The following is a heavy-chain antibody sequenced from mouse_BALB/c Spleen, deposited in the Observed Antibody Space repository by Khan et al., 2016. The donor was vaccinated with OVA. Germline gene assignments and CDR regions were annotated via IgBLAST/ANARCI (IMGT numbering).Heavy chain of an antibody. Sequence: VQLKQSGPELMKPGASVKISCKASGYSFTSYYIHWIMQSHGKSLEWIGYIDPFSGGITYNQKFKGKATLTVDKSSSTAYIYFSSLTSEDSAVYYCTRHGYVACFTYWGQGTLVTVSA. CDR2: IDPFSGGI. CDR1: GYSFTSYY. J-gene: IGHJ3*01. CDR3: TRHGYVACFTY. D-gene: IGHD2-2*01. V-gene: IGHV1S135*01.